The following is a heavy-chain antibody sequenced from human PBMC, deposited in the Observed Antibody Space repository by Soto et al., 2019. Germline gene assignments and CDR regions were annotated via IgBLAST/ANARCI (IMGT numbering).Heavy chain of an antibody. D-gene: IGHD4-4*01. CDR3: ARERAAVTNFDF. J-gene: IGHJ4*02. Sequence: PSETLSLTCTVSGGSISNHYWSWMRQPAGKGLEWIGRIYTSGSTNYNPSLKSRVTMSVDTSENQFSLKLSSVTDADTAVYYCARERAAVTNFDFWGQGTLVTVSS. CDR2: IYTSGST. V-gene: IGHV4-4*07. CDR1: GGSISNHY.